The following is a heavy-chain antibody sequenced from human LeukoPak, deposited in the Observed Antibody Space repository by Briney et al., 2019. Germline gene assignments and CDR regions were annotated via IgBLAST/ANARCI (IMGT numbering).Heavy chain of an antibody. CDR3: ASWSWLVTYYFDY. Sequence: KPSETLSLTCTVSGGSISSSSYYWGWIRQPPGKGLEWIGSIYYSGSTYYNPSLKSRVTISVDTSKNQFSLKLSSVTAADTAVYYCASWSWLVTYYFDYWGQGTLVTVSS. V-gene: IGHV4-39*07. D-gene: IGHD6-19*01. CDR2: IYYSGST. CDR1: GGSISSSSYY. J-gene: IGHJ4*02.